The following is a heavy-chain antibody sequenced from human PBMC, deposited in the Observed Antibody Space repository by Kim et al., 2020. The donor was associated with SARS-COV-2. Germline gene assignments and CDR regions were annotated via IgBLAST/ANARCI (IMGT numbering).Heavy chain of an antibody. Sequence: GGSLRLSCAASGFTFSSYEMNWVRQAPGKGLEWVSYISSSGSTIYYADSVKGRFTISRDNAKNSLYLQMNSLRAEDTAVYYCARDMGACGGSCLGGYLDFWGQGTLVTVSS. V-gene: IGHV3-48*03. CDR2: ISSSGSTI. D-gene: IGHD2-15*01. CDR1: GFTFSSYE. J-gene: IGHJ4*01. CDR3: ARDMGACGGSCLGGYLDF.